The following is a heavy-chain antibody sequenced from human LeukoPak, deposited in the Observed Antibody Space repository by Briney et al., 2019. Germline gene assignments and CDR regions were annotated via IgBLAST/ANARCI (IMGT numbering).Heavy chain of an antibody. Sequence: PGGSLRLSCAASGFTFSSYSMSWVRQAPGKGLEWVSAISGSGGSTFYADSVEGRFTTSRDNSKNTLYLQMSSLRAEDTAVYYCAKEDTAMVRGITRYFDYWGQGTLVTVSS. D-gene: IGHD5-18*01. CDR2: ISGSGGST. CDR3: AKEDTAMVRGITRYFDY. J-gene: IGHJ4*02. CDR1: GFTFSSYS. V-gene: IGHV3-23*01.